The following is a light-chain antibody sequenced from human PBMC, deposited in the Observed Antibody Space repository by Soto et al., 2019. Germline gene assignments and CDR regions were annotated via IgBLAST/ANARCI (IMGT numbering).Light chain of an antibody. V-gene: IGLV2-14*01. CDR1: SSDIGAYNY. CDR2: EVS. J-gene: IGLJ3*02. Sequence: QSVLTQPASVSGSPGQSIAISCTGTSSDIGAYNYVSWYQQHTGKAPKLMIYEVSNRPSGVSNRFSGSKSGNTASLTISGLQADDEADYYCSSFTSSSTLVFGGGTKLTVL. CDR3: SSFTSSSTLV.